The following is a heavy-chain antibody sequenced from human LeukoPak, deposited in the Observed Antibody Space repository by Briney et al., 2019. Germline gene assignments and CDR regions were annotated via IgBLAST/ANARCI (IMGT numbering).Heavy chain of an antibody. CDR3: ARDGRYSSSWYVYYYGMDV. Sequence: ASVKVSYKASGYTFTSYGISWVRQAPGQGLEWMGWISAYNGNTNYAQKLQGRVTMTTDTSTSTAYMELRSLRSDDTAVYYCARDGRYSSSWYVYYYGMDVWGQGTTVTVSS. V-gene: IGHV1-18*01. CDR2: ISAYNGNT. J-gene: IGHJ6*02. D-gene: IGHD6-13*01. CDR1: GYTFTSYG.